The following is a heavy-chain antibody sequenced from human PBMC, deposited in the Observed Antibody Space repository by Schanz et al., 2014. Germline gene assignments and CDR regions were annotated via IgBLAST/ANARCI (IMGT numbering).Heavy chain of an antibody. CDR2: IKQDESER. J-gene: IGHJ4*02. V-gene: IGHV3-7*03. CDR1: GFTFSTYS. D-gene: IGHD3-10*01. CDR3: ARESGGYFDN. Sequence: EVQLVESGGGLVQPGGSLRLSCAASGFTFSTYSMNWVRQAPGKGLEWVANIKQDESERSYVDSVKGRFTISRDNAKNSLYLQMNSLRAKDTAVYYCARESGGYFDNWGQGTLVTVSS.